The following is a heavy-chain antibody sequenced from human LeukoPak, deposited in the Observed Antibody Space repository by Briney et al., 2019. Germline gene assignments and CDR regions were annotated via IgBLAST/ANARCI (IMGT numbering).Heavy chain of an antibody. J-gene: IGHJ4*02. V-gene: IGHV1-69*01. CDR1: GGTFSSYA. CDR2: IIPIFGTA. Sequence: GSSVKVSCKASGGTFSSYAISWVRQAPGQGLEWMGGIIPIFGTANYAQKFQGRVTITADESTSTAYMELRSLRSDDTAVYYCAREVAAAGPKFFDYWGQGTLVTVSS. CDR3: AREVAAAGPKFFDY. D-gene: IGHD6-13*01.